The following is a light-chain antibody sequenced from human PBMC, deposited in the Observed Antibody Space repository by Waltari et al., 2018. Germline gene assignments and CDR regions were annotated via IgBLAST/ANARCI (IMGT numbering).Light chain of an antibody. V-gene: IGKV1-17*01. CDR1: QAIGNY. CDR2: GAS. CDR3: FQYGSAPLS. J-gene: IGKJ4*01. Sequence: IQMTQAPSSLSASVGDRVTITCRASQAIGNYLNWYQQKPGTSPKRLIYGASGLQSGVPSRFSGSGSGTNSTLTISSLQSEDFATYYCFQYGSAPLSFGGGTRVEIK.